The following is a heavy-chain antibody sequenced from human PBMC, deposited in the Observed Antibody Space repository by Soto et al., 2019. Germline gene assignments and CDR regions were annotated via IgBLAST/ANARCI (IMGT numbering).Heavy chain of an antibody. Sequence: PSETLSLTCTVSGGSISSGGYYWSWIRQHPGKGLEWIGYIYYSGSTYYNPSLKSRVTISVDTSKNQFSLKLSSVTAADTAVYYCARSIAARQIDYWGQGTLVTVSS. CDR3: ARSIAARQIDY. J-gene: IGHJ4*02. V-gene: IGHV4-31*03. CDR2: IYYSGST. D-gene: IGHD6-6*01. CDR1: GGSISSGGYY.